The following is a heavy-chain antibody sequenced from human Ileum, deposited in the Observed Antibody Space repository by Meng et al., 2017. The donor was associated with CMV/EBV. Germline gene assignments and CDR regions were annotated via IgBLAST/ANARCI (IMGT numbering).Heavy chain of an antibody. CDR2: ISAYNGNT. Sequence: ASVKVSCKASGYTFTSYGISWVRQAPGQGLEWMGWISAYNGNTNYAQKLQGRVTMTTDTSTSTAYMELRSLRSDDTAVYYCARGPRVVPAAKVHLAAAGYYFDYWGQGTLVTVSS. V-gene: IGHV1-18*01. CDR1: GYTFTSYG. D-gene: IGHD2-2*01. CDR3: ARGPRVVPAAKVHLAAAGYYFDY. J-gene: IGHJ4*02.